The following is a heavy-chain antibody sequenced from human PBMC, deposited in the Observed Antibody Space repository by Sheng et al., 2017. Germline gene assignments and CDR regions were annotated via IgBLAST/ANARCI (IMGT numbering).Heavy chain of an antibody. CDR2: IIPIFGTA. CDR1: GGTFSSYA. D-gene: IGHD6-19*01. V-gene: IGHV1-69*05. CDR3: ARVGWSPSIEGPSYAFDI. Sequence: QVQLVQSGAEVKKPGSSVKVSCKASGGTFSSYAISWVRQAPGQGLEWMGGIIPIFGTANYAQKFQGRVTITTDESTSTAYMELSSLRSEDTAVYYCARVGWSPSIEGPSYAFDIWGQGTMVTVSS. J-gene: IGHJ3*02.